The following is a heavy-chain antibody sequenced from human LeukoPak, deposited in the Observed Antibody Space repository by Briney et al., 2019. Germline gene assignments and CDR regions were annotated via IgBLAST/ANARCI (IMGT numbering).Heavy chain of an antibody. CDR3: ARVRSGSYRLGPLVPYYYGMDV. CDR2: IYHSGST. CDR1: GYSISSGYY. Sequence: SETLSLTCTVSGYSISSGYYWGWIRQPPGKGLEWIGSIYHSGSTYYNPSLKSRVTISVDTSKNQFSLKLSSVTAADTAVYYCARVRSGSYRLGPLVPYYYGMDVWGQGTTVTVSS. J-gene: IGHJ6*02. V-gene: IGHV4-38-2*02. D-gene: IGHD1-26*01.